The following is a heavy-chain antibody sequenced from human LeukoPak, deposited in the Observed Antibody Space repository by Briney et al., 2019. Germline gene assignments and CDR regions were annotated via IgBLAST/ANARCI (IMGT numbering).Heavy chain of an antibody. D-gene: IGHD6-13*01. V-gene: IGHV3-74*01. CDR2: INSDGSST. CDR3: ASGGLRSSSTGTDG. Sequence: GGSLRLSCAASGFTFSSYWMHWVRQAPGKGLVWVSRINSDGSSTNYADSVKGRFTISRDNAKNTLYLQMNSLRAEDTAVYYWASGGLRSSSTGTDGGGQGTLVPVS. CDR1: GFTFSSYW. J-gene: IGHJ4*02.